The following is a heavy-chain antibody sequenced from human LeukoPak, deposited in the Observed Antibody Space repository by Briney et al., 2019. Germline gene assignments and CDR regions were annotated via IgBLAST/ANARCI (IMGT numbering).Heavy chain of an antibody. CDR3: ARVGYDFWSGYGYYYYYMDV. V-gene: IGHV3-7*01. CDR2: IKQDGSEK. Sequence: PGGSLRLSCAASGFTFSSYWMSWVRQAPGKGLEWVANIKQDGSEKYYVDSVKGRFTISRDNAKNSLYLQMNSLRAEDRAVYYCARVGYDFWSGYGYYYYYMDVWGKGTTVTVSS. J-gene: IGHJ6*03. CDR1: GFTFSSYW. D-gene: IGHD3-3*01.